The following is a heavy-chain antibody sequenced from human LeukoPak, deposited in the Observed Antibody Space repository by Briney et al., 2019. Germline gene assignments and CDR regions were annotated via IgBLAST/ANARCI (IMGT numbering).Heavy chain of an antibody. CDR1: GGSISSSSYY. J-gene: IGHJ4*02. D-gene: IGHD5-24*01. V-gene: IGHV4-30-4*02. CDR2: IYYSGST. CDR3: ARAAREMATTPDFDY. Sequence: PSETLSLTCTVSGGSISSSSYYWSWIRQPPGKGLEWVGYIYYSGSTYYNPSLKSRVTISVDTSKNQFSLKLSSVTAADTAVYYCARAAREMATTPDFDYWGQGTLVTVSS.